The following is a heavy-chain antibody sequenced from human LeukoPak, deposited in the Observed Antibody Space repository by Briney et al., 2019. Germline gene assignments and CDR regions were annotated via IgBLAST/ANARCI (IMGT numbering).Heavy chain of an antibody. V-gene: IGHV1-2*02. CDR2: INPNSGGT. CDR3: ARVFRPLFGELYGMDV. J-gene: IGHJ6*02. D-gene: IGHD3-10*02. Sequence: GASVKVSCKAPGYTFTGYYMHWVRQAPGQGLEWMGWINPNSGGTNYAQKFQGRVTMTRDTSISTAYMELSRLRSDDTAVYYCARVFRPLFGELYGMDVWGQGTTVTVSS. CDR1: GYTFTGYY.